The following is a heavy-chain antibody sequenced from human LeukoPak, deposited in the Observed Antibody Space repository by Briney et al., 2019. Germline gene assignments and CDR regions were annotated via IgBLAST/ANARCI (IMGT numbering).Heavy chain of an antibody. Sequence: SGPALVHPPPPLTLTCTFSGFSLSTSAMCVSWIRQPPGKALEWLAPIDWDDDKYYSTSLKTRLTISKATSKNQAALPMPNMNPVDTATYDCARGRGEGDNHVDYWGQGTLVTVSS. V-gene: IGHV2-70*01. D-gene: IGHD3-16*01. CDR3: ARGRGEGDNHVDY. J-gene: IGHJ4*02. CDR1: GFSLSTSAMC. CDR2: IDWDDDK.